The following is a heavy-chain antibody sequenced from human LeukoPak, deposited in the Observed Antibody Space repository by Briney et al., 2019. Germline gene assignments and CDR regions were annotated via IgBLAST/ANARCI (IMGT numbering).Heavy chain of an antibody. Sequence: SETLSLTCTVSGGSISSSSYYWGWIRQPPGKGLEWIGSIYYSGSTYYNPSLKSRVTISVDTSKNQFSLKLSSVTAADTAVYYCARRGPPPYVPAAILTWFDPWGQGTLVTVSS. J-gene: IGHJ5*02. V-gene: IGHV4-39*01. D-gene: IGHD2-2*02. CDR1: GGSISSSSYY. CDR2: IYYSGST. CDR3: ARRGPPPYVPAAILTWFDP.